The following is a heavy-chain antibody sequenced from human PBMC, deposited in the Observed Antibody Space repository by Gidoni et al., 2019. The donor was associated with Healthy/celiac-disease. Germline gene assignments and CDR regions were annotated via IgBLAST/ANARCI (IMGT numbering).Heavy chain of an antibody. CDR2: ISAYNGNT. J-gene: IGHJ5*02. Sequence: QVQLVQSGAEVKKPGASVKVSCKASGYTFTSYGLSWVRQAPGQGLEWMGWISAYNGNTNYAQKLQGRVTMTTDTSTSTAYMELRSLRSDDTAVYYCARDLYGSGSYPAPYNWFDPWGQGTLVTVSS. CDR1: GYTFTSYG. V-gene: IGHV1-18*01. CDR3: ARDLYGSGSYPAPYNWFDP. D-gene: IGHD3-10*01.